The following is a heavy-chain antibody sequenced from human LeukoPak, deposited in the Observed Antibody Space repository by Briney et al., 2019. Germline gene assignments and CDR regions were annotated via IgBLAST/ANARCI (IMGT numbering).Heavy chain of an antibody. D-gene: IGHD6-19*01. Sequence: SETLSLTCAVSGGSISSSNWWSWVRQPPGKGLEWIGEIYHSGSTNYNPSLKSRVTVSVDTSKNQFSLKLSSVTAADTAVYYCASSGYSSGWYASCFDYWGQGTLVTVSS. CDR3: ASSGYSSGWYASCFDY. CDR1: GGSISSSNW. CDR2: IYHSGST. V-gene: IGHV4-4*02. J-gene: IGHJ4*02.